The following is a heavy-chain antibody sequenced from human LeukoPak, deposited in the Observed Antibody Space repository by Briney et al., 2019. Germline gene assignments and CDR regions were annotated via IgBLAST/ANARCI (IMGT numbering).Heavy chain of an antibody. CDR3: ARSSDYYDSSGYQYDAFDI. V-gene: IGHV4-59*01. CDR2: IYYSGST. Sequence: SETLSLTCTVSGGSISSYYWSWIRQPPGKGLEWIGYIYYSGSTNYNPSLKSRVTISVDTSKNQFSLKLSSVTAADTAVYYCARSSDYYDSSGYQYDAFDIWGQGTMVTVSS. D-gene: IGHD3-22*01. CDR1: GGSISSYY. J-gene: IGHJ3*02.